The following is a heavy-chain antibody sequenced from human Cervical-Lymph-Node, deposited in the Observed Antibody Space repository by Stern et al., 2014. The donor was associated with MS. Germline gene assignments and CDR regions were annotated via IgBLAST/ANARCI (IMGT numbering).Heavy chain of an antibody. CDR1: GGSMPDYY. J-gene: IGHJ4*02. V-gene: IGHV4-59*01. D-gene: IGHD5-24*01. CDR2: VYHTGST. Sequence: QLQESGPGLVRPSETLSLTCSVSGGSMPDYYWSWIRQPPGKGLEWIGYVYHTGSTSYNPSIKSRVTISIDTSKSQFALKVNSVTAADTAVYYCARGGRMASMFYWGQGTLVTVSS. CDR3: ARGGRMASMFY.